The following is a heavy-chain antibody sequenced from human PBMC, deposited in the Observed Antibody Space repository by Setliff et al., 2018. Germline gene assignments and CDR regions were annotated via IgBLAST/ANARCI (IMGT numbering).Heavy chain of an antibody. CDR3: AREGEIWFGELLPWGMDV. J-gene: IGHJ6*02. D-gene: IGHD3-10*01. Sequence: SETLSLTCTVSGGSISSSHSWSWILQPAGKGLEWIGHIYTSGSTNYNPSLKSRVTISVDTSKNQFSLRLSSVTAADTAVYYCAREGEIWFGELLPWGMDVWGQGTTVTVSS. V-gene: IGHV4-61*09. CDR2: IYTSGST. CDR1: GGSISSSHS.